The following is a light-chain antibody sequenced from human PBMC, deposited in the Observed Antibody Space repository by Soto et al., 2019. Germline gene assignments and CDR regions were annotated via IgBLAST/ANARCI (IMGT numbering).Light chain of an antibody. V-gene: IGKV1-5*03. Sequence: DIQMTQSPSALSASVGDRVTITCRASRNINIWLAWYQQKPGKAPKLLIYKASSLESGVPSRFSGSGSGTEFALTISSLQPDDFATYYCQQYNNYVTFGGGTKVEIK. CDR1: RNINIW. J-gene: IGKJ4*01. CDR2: KAS. CDR3: QQYNNYVT.